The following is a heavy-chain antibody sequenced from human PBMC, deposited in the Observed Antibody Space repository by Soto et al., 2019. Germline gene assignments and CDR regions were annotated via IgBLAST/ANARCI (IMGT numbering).Heavy chain of an antibody. Sequence: SVKVSCKASGGTFSSYAISWVRQAPGQGLEWMGGIIPIFGTANYAQKFQGRVTITADESTSTAYMGLSSLRSEDTAVYYCARGRIILVVYLCYKYYRMDVRGQRYTVT. J-gene: IGHJ6*01. D-gene: IGHD2-8*02. V-gene: IGHV1-69*13. CDR1: GGTFSSYA. CDR3: ARGRIILVVYLCYKYYRMDV. CDR2: IIPIFGTA.